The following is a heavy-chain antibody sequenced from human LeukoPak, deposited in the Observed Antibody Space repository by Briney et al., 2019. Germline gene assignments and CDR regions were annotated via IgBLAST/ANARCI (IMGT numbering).Heavy chain of an antibody. CDR2: ISNNGGYT. J-gene: IGHJ4*02. Sequence: PGGSLRLSCAASGFTFSSSAMSWVRQAPGKGLEWVSAISNNGGYTYYADSVQGRFTISRDNSKSTLCLQMNSLRAEDTAVYYCARDRTHDYWGQGTLVTVSS. CDR3: ARDRTHDY. CDR1: GFTFSSSA. V-gene: IGHV3-23*01.